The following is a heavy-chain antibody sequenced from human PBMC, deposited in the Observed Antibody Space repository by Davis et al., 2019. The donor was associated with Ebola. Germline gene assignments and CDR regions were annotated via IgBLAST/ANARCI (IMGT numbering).Heavy chain of an antibody. CDR1: GFTFPTYA. CDR2: ISWNSGNI. J-gene: IGHJ4*02. V-gene: IGHV3-9*01. D-gene: IGHD1-1*01. Sequence: GGSLRLSCAASGFTFPTYAMHWVRQAPGKGLEWVSGISWNSGNIGYADSVKGRFTISRDNAKNSLYLQMNSLRAEDTALYYCATIDSNGDYWGQGTLVTVSS. CDR3: ATIDSNGDY.